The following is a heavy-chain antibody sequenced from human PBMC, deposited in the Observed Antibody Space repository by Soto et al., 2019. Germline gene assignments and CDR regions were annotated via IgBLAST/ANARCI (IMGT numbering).Heavy chain of an antibody. V-gene: IGHV4-59*08. CDR1: GGSISSYY. Sequence: SETLSLTCTVSGGSISSYYWNWIRQSPGKGLEWIGYIYYSGSTNYNPSLKRRVTMSAETSKNQFSLRLNSVTAADTAIYYCVRNVAGATVPYYFDFWGQGIVVTVSS. D-gene: IGHD1-26*01. CDR2: IYYSGST. J-gene: IGHJ4*02. CDR3: VRNVAGATVPYYFDF.